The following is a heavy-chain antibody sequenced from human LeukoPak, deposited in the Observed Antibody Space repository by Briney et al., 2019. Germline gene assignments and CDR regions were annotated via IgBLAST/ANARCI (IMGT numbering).Heavy chain of an antibody. CDR3: ARRWLHRKGFDY. CDR2: INHSGST. D-gene: IGHD5-24*01. Sequence: SETLSLTCAVYGGSFSGYYWSWIRQPPGKGLEWIGEINHSGSTNYNPSLKSRVTISVDTFKNQFSLKLSSVTAADTAVYYCARRWLHRKGFDYWGQGTLVTVSS. CDR1: GGSFSGYY. J-gene: IGHJ4*02. V-gene: IGHV4-34*01.